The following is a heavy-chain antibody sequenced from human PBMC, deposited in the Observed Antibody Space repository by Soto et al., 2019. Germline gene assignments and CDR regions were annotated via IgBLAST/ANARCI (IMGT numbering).Heavy chain of an antibody. V-gene: IGHV3-23*01. CDR1: GFNFAGYA. J-gene: IGHJ4*02. D-gene: IGHD3-10*01. Sequence: EGQLLESGGDLVQPGGSLRLSCAASGFNFAGYAMTWVRQAPGKGLDWVAGISARGSNIYYADSVKGRFTISRDNSKNILYLQMNRLRAEDTALYYCAKDLWFGELAIDYWGQGTRVTVSS. CDR3: AKDLWFGELAIDY. CDR2: ISARGSNI.